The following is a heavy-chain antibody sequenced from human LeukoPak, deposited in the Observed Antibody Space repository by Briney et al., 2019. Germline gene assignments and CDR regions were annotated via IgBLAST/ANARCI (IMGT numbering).Heavy chain of an antibody. CDR1: GGSFSGYY. J-gene: IGHJ6*02. CDR2: INHVGST. CDR3: ARGRNNQITMIRGPNHYFGLDF. D-gene: IGHD3-10*01. Sequence: SETLSLTCAVYGGSFSGYYWTWIRQPPGKGLEWIGEINHVGSTKYNPSLKSRATMSVDPSKNQFSLKLSAVTAADTAFYYCARGRNNQITMIRGPNHYFGLDFWGQGPRSSSP. V-gene: IGHV4-34*01.